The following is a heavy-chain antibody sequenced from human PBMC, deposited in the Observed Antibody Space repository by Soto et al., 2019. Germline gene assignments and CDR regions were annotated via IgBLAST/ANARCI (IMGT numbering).Heavy chain of an antibody. V-gene: IGHV1-24*01. CDR2: FDPEDGET. CDR1: GCTLTELS. J-gene: IGHJ6*02. D-gene: IGHD6-19*01. Sequence: GASVKVSCKVSGCTLTELSMHWVRQAPGKGLEWMGGFDPEDGETIYAQKFQGRVTMTEDTSTDTAYMELSSLRSEDTAVYYCATVADYYYGMDVWGQGTTVTVSS. CDR3: ATVADYYYGMDV.